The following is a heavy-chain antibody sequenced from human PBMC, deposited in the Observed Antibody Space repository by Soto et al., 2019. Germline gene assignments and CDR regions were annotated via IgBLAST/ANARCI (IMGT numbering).Heavy chain of an antibody. V-gene: IGHV3-30*03. Sequence: QVQLVESGGGVVQPGSSLRLSCVGSGFSFGSYGIHWVRQAPGKGLEWVAWVSPDGRNRNYADSLKARLTISRDNSKDTAFLQMTTLGPDAATVYYSAREYLEHGPDVWAQGTSGSVAS. J-gene: IGHJ6*02. CDR1: GFSFGSYG. CDR2: VSPDGRNR. CDR3: AREYLEHGPDV.